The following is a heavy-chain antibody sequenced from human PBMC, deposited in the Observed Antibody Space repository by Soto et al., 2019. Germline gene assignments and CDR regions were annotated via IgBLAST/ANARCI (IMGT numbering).Heavy chain of an antibody. J-gene: IGHJ4*02. CDR3: AKRGSGSDFDY. CDR1: GFTFSSYA. CDR2: ISGSGGST. D-gene: IGHD1-26*01. V-gene: IGHV3-23*01. Sequence: EVQLLESGGGWVQPGGSLRLSFAASGFTFSSYAMNWVRQAPGKGLEWVSVISGSGGSTYYADSVKGRFSISRDSSKNTLYLQMNSLRAEDTAVYYCAKRGSGSDFDYWGQGTLVTVSS.